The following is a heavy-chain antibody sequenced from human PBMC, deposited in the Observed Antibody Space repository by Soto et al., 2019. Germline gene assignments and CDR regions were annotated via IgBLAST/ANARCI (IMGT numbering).Heavy chain of an antibody. Sequence: PSETLSLTCTVSGGSISSDAFYWSCIRQHPGKGLEWIVYIYCSGNTYYNPSLNSRVMILVDTSKNQFSLMLSSVTAAETVVYYWAGNWAVLGDNWFDPWGQGTLVTVSS. CDR3: AGNWAVLGDNWFDP. V-gene: IGHV4-31*03. J-gene: IGHJ5*02. D-gene: IGHD2-8*02. CDR2: IYCSGNT. CDR1: GGSISSDAFY.